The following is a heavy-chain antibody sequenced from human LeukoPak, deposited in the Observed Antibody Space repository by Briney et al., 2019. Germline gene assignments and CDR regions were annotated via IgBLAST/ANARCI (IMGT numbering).Heavy chain of an antibody. Sequence: GRSLRLSCAASRLTFKNYGMHWVRQAPGNGLEYVSPISGNGDSTYFADSVKGRFTISRDNSKNTVYLQMSSLRAEDTAVYYCVREGYDILTGSGYFDYWGQGTLVTVSS. D-gene: IGHD3-9*01. V-gene: IGHV3-64D*06. J-gene: IGHJ4*02. CDR2: ISGNGDST. CDR1: RLTFKNYG. CDR3: VREGYDILTGSGYFDY.